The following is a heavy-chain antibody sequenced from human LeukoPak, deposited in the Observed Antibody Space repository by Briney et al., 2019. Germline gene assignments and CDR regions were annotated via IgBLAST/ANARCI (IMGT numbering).Heavy chain of an antibody. D-gene: IGHD6-19*01. CDR2: IYYSGST. V-gene: IGHV4-38-2*02. CDR1: GYSISSGYY. CDR3: ARHLVSGNWFDP. Sequence: PSETLSLTCTVSGYSISSGYYWGWIRQPPGRGLEWIGYIYYSGSTNYNPSLKSRVTISVDTSKNQFSLKLRSVTAADTAVYYCARHLVSGNWFDPWGQGTLVTVSS. J-gene: IGHJ5*02.